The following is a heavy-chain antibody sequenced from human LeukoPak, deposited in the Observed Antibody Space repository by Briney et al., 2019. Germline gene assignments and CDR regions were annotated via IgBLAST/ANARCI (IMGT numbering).Heavy chain of an antibody. D-gene: IGHD3-22*01. CDR2: TSWNSGSI. CDR1: GYTFGDYG. CDR3: TRSVYYYDSSGYLVFDY. J-gene: IGHJ4*02. Sequence: GGSLRLSCAASGYTFGDYGMHWVRHAPGKGLEWVSSTSWNSGSIGYADSVKGRFTICRDNAKNSLYLQMNSLRTEDMALYYCTRSVYYYDSSGYLVFDYWGQGTLVTVSS. V-gene: IGHV3-9*03.